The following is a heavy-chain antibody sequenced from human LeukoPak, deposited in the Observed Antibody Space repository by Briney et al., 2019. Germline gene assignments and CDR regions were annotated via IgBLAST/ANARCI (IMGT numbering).Heavy chain of an antibody. V-gene: IGHV5-51*01. CDR3: ASTRYNWNYYAFDI. D-gene: IGHD1-7*01. Sequence: GESLKISCKASGYTFTNYWIGWVRQLPGKGLEWMGIIYPGDSDTRYSPSFQGQVTISADKSISTAYLQWSSLKASDTAMYYCASTRYNWNYYAFDIWGQGTMVTVSS. CDR1: GYTFTNYW. CDR2: IYPGDSDT. J-gene: IGHJ3*02.